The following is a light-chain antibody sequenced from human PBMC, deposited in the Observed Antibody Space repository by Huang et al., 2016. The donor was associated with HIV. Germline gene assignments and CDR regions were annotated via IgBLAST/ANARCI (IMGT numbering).Light chain of an antibody. CDR1: QRVLYSSNTRNY. CDR2: WAS. V-gene: IGKV4-1*01. J-gene: IGKJ1*01. Sequence: DVVMTQSPDSLAVSLGERATINCTSSQRVLYSSNTRNYLAWYQQKPGQSPKLLIYWASTGESGVPDRFSGSGSGTDFTLTISSLQAEDVAVYYCQQYYSAPLAFGKGTKVEIK. CDR3: QQYYSAPLA.